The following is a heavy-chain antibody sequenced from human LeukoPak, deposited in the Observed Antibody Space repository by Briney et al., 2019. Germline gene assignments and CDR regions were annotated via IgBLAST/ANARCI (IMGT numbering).Heavy chain of an antibody. J-gene: IGHJ5*02. D-gene: IGHD3-10*01. CDR2: IYYSGST. Sequence: SETLSLTCTVSGGSISSYYWSWIRQPPGKGLEWIGYIYYSGSTNYNPSLKSRVTISVDTSKNQFSLKLSSVTAADTAVCYCARDKASLQSENWFDPWGQGTLVTVSS. V-gene: IGHV4-59*01. CDR1: GGSISSYY. CDR3: ARDKASLQSENWFDP.